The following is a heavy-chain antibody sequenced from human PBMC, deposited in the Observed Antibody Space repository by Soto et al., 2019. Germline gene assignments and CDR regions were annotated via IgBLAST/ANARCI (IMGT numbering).Heavy chain of an antibody. V-gene: IGHV4-31*03. CDR2: IYYSGST. CDR1: GGSISSGGYY. CDR3: ARSSRQYDFWSGPPGY. D-gene: IGHD3-3*01. Sequence: TLSLTCTVSGGSISSGGYYWSWIRQHPGKGLEWIAYIYYSGSTYYNPSLKSRVTISVDTSKNQFSLKLSSVTAADTAVYYCARSSRQYDFWSGPPGYWGQGTLVTVSS. J-gene: IGHJ4*02.